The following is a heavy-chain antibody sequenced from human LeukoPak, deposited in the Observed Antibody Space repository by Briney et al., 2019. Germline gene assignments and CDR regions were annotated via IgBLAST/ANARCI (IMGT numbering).Heavy chain of an antibody. D-gene: IGHD4-23*01. J-gene: IGHJ4*02. Sequence: ASVKVSCKASGYTFTGYYMHWVRQAPGQGLEWMGWMNPNSGNTGYAQKFQGRVTMTRNTSISTAYMELSSLRSEDTAVYYCARGQQTDYGGNSDYWGQGTLVTVSS. CDR2: MNPNSGNT. V-gene: IGHV1-8*02. CDR1: GYTFTGYY. CDR3: ARGQQTDYGGNSDY.